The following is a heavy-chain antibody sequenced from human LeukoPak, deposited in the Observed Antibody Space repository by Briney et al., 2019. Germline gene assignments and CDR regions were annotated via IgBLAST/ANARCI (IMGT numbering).Heavy chain of an antibody. J-gene: IGHJ3*02. CDR3: ATTYSGSYYVFGAFDI. CDR2: IYHSGST. Sequence: SETLSLTCTVSGYSISSGYYWGWIRQPPGKGLEWIGSIYHSGSTYYNPSLKSRVTISVDTSKNQFSLKLSSVTAADTAVYYCATTYSGSYYVFGAFDIWGQGTMVTVSS. CDR1: GYSISSGYY. D-gene: IGHD1-26*01. V-gene: IGHV4-38-2*02.